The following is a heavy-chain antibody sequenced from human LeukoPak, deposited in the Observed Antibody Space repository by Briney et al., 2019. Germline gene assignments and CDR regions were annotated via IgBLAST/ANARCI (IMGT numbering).Heavy chain of an antibody. CDR2: ISYSGNT. D-gene: IGHD5/OR15-5a*01. Sequence: SETLSLTCTVSGGSISNTDSYWNWIRQPPGKGLEWIGFISYSGNTYSTPSLESRLTISIDPAQNQFSLSLSSVTAADTAVYFCAREIVSSYYYNGMDVWGQGTTVTVSS. V-gene: IGHV4-30-4*01. CDR1: GGSISNTDSY. CDR3: AREIVSSYYYNGMDV. J-gene: IGHJ6*02.